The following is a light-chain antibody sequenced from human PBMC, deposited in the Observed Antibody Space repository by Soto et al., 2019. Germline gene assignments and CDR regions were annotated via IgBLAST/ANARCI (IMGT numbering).Light chain of an antibody. CDR3: QQYANSPIT. CDR1: QSISSY. V-gene: IGKV1-39*01. Sequence: DIQMTQSPSSLSASVGDRVTITCRASQSISSYLNWYQQKPGKAPKLLIYAASTLESGVPSRFSATVSGTEFSLTITSLQPEDFAVYYCQQYANSPITFGQGTRLEN. CDR2: AAS. J-gene: IGKJ5*01.